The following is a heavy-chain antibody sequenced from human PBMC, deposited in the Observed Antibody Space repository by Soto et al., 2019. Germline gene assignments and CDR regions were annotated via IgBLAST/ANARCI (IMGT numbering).Heavy chain of an antibody. CDR1: GGTFSSYA. V-gene: IGHV1-69*06. CDR3: ARDLGYCSGGSCYVRGWFDP. CDR2: IIPIFGTA. Sequence: QVQLLQSGAEVKKPGSSVKVSCKASGGTFSSYAISWVRQAPGQGLEWMGGIIPIFGTANYAQKFQGRVTITADKSTSTAYMELSSLRSEDTAVYYCARDLGYCSGGSCYVRGWFDPWGQGTLVTVSS. D-gene: IGHD2-15*01. J-gene: IGHJ5*02.